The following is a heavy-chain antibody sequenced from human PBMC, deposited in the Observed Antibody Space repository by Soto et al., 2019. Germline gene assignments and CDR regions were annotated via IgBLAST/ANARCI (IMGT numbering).Heavy chain of an antibody. CDR1: GYTFTGYY. CDR3: ARESSDLYNWFDP. V-gene: IGHV1-2*04. CDR2: INPNSGGT. D-gene: IGHD6-6*01. Sequence: QVQLVQSGAEVKKPGASVKVSCKASGYTFTGYYMHWVRQAPGQGLEWMGWINPNSGGTNYAQKFHGWVTMTRDTSISTAYMELSRLRSDDTAVYYCARESSDLYNWFDPWGQGTLVTVSS. J-gene: IGHJ5*02.